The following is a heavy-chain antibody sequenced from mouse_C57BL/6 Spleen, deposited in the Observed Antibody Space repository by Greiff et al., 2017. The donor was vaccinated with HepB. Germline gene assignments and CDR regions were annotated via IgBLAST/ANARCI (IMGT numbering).Heavy chain of an antibody. CDR1: GISITTGNYR. Sequence: EVKLVESGPGLVKPSQTVFLTCTVTGISITTGNYRWSWIRQFPGNKLEWIGYIYYSGTITFNPSLTSRTTITRDTPKNQFFLEMNSLTAEDTATYYCARNYYGSSYVAWFAYWGQGTLVTVSA. V-gene: IGHV3-5*01. CDR2: IYYSGTI. D-gene: IGHD1-1*01. J-gene: IGHJ3*01. CDR3: ARNYYGSSYVAWFAY.